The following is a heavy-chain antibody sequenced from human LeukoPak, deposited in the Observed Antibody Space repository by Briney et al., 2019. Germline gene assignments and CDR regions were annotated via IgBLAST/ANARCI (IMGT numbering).Heavy chain of an antibody. V-gene: IGHV4-34*01. CDR2: INHSGST. J-gene: IGHJ5*02. D-gene: IGHD2-2*01. Sequence: PSETLSLTCAVYGGSFSGYYWSWIRQPPGKGLEWIGEINHSGSTNYNPSLKSRVTISVDTSKNHVSLKLSSVTAADTAVYYCARGASCSSTSCQRWFDPWGQGTLVTVSS. CDR1: GGSFSGYY. CDR3: ARGASCSSTSCQRWFDP.